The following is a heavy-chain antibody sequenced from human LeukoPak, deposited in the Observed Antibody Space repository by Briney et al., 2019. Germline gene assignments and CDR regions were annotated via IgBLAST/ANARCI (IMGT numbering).Heavy chain of an antibody. CDR1: GFTFSSYA. D-gene: IGHD3-22*01. CDR3: AKDRNYYDSSGYYYLYYYYGMDV. Sequence: GGSLRLSCAASGFTFSSYAMSWIRQAPGKGLEWASAISGSGGSTYYAESVKGRFTSSRDNSKNTLYLQMNSLRAEDTAVYYCAKDRNYYDSSGYYYLYYYYGMDVWGQGTTVTVSS. CDR2: ISGSGGST. J-gene: IGHJ6*02. V-gene: IGHV3-23*01.